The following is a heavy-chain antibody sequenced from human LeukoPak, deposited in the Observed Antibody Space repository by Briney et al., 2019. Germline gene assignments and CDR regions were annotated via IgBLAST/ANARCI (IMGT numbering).Heavy chain of an antibody. J-gene: IGHJ4*02. CDR3: TRATCGGDCSLDY. CDR2: IRSKAYGGTT. D-gene: IGHD2-21*02. Sequence: GGSLRLSCTASGFTFGDYAMSWVRQAPGKGLEWVGFIRSKAYGGTTEYAASVKGRFTISRDDSKSIAYLQMNSLKTEDTAVYYCTRATCGGDCSLDYWGQGTLVTVSS. CDR1: GFTFGDYA. V-gene: IGHV3-49*04.